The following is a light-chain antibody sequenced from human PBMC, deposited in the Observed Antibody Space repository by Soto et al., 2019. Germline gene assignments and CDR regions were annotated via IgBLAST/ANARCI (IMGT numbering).Light chain of an antibody. CDR3: QQFNSYPLT. J-gene: IGKJ4*01. CDR2: DAS. Sequence: AIQLTQSPSSLSASVGDRVTITCRASQGISSALVWYQQKPGKAPKLLIYDASSLESGVPSRFSGSGSGTDFTLTISSLQPEDFATYYCQQFNSYPLTFGGGTKVEI. V-gene: IGKV1-13*02. CDR1: QGISSA.